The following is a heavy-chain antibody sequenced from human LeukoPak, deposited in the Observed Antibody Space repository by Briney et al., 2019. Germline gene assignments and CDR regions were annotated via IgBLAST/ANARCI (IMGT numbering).Heavy chain of an antibody. CDR3: ARDPWPAAKRPAARWFDP. J-gene: IGHJ5*02. CDR1: GYTFTSYG. Sequence: ASVKVSCKASGYTFTSYGISWVRQAPGQGLEWMGWISAYNGNTNYAQKLQGRVTMTTDTSTSTAYMELRSLRSDDTAVYYCARDPWPAAKRPAARWFDPWGQGTLVTVSS. CDR2: ISAYNGNT. V-gene: IGHV1-18*01. D-gene: IGHD4/OR15-4a*01.